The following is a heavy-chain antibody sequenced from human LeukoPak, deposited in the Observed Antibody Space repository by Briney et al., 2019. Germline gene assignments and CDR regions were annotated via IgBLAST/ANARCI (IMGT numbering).Heavy chain of an antibody. J-gene: IGHJ3*02. Sequence: GGSLRLSCAVSGFSFSDYWMSWVRQAPGKGLEWVANIKQDGSEINYVDSVRGRFTISRDNAKNSPSLQMISLRAEDTALYYCARNKRADIWGQGTMVTVSS. CDR2: IKQDGSEI. V-gene: IGHV3-7*01. CDR1: GFSFSDYW. D-gene: IGHD1/OR15-1a*01. CDR3: ARNKRADI.